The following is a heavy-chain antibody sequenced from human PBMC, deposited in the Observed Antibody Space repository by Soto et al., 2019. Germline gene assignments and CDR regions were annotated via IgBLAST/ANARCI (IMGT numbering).Heavy chain of an antibody. V-gene: IGHV1-8*01. D-gene: IGHD3-3*01. CDR3: ARGQGASFGRGYYYYYYMDV. CDR1: GYTFTSYD. J-gene: IGHJ6*03. Sequence: ASVKVSCKASGYTFTSYDINWVRQATGQGLEWMGWMNPNSGNTGYAQKFQGRVTMTRNTSISTAYMELSSLRSEDTAVYYCARGQGASFGRGYYYYYYMDVWGKGTTVTVSS. CDR2: MNPNSGNT.